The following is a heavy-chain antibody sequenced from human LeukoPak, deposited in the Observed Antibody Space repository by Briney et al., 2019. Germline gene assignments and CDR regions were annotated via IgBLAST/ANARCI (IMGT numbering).Heavy chain of an antibody. J-gene: IGHJ4*02. Sequence: ASVKVSCKASGYTFTSYGISWVRQAPGQGLEWMGWISAYNGNTNYAQKLQGRVTMTTDTSTSTACMELRSLRSDDTAVYYCARDDMTTAFFDYWGQGTLVTVSS. V-gene: IGHV1-18*01. D-gene: IGHD4-17*01. CDR1: GYTFTSYG. CDR2: ISAYNGNT. CDR3: ARDDMTTAFFDY.